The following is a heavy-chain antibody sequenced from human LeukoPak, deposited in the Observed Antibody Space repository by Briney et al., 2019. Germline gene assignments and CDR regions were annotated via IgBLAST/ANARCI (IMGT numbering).Heavy chain of an antibody. CDR1: GGSISSYY. J-gene: IGHJ4*02. V-gene: IGHV4-59*01. CDR3: ARGALVVVAANYFDY. D-gene: IGHD2-15*01. Sequence: PSGTLSLTCTVSGGSISSYYWSWIRQPPGKGLEWIGYIYYSGSTNYNPSLKSRVTISVDTSKNQFSLKLSSVTAADTAVYYCARGALVVVAANYFDYWGQGTLVTVSS. CDR2: IYYSGST.